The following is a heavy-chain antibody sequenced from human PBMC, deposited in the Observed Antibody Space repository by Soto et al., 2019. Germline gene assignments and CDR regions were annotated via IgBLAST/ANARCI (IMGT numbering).Heavy chain of an antibody. CDR1: GFIFTTSD. J-gene: IGHJ4*02. D-gene: IGHD2-21*02. V-gene: IGHV3-23*04. Sequence: EVQLVESEGGLVQPGGSLRLSCEASGFIFTTSDMSWVRQAPGKGLEWISSITITGDTTHYADSVKGRFTISRDNSRNTVYLITNSLRVGEAAVDFCGKGGGGDHGYWGQGTLVAVSS. CDR2: ITITGDTT. CDR3: GKGGGGDHGY.